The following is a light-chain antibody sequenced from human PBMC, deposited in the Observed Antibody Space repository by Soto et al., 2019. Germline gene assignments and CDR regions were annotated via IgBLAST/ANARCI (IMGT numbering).Light chain of an antibody. CDR3: SSYTGSSTLV. Sequence: QSALTQPPSVSGSPGQSITISCTGTSSDVGGYNYVSWYQQHPGKAPKLMIYDVSKRPSGVPDRFSGSKSANTASLTISGLQAEDEADYYCSSYTGSSTLVFGGGTKLTVL. J-gene: IGLJ3*02. CDR2: DVS. CDR1: SSDVGGYNY. V-gene: IGLV2-14*01.